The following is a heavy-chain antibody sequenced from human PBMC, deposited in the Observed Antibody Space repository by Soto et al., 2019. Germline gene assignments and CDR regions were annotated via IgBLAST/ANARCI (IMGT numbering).Heavy chain of an antibody. J-gene: IGHJ4*02. CDR2: IIPICGTA. CDR1: VGTFSSYS. CDR3: ARDGGRHSGGMDY. Sequence: QGQLVQSVAEVKKPGSSVKVSCKAAVGTFSSYSLNWVRQAPGQGLEWMGEIIPICGTANYAQKFQGRVTITSDESTSIAYMELSSLRSEDTAVYYCARDGGRHSGGMDYWGQGTLVTVSS. V-gene: IGHV1-69*01. D-gene: IGHD1-26*01.